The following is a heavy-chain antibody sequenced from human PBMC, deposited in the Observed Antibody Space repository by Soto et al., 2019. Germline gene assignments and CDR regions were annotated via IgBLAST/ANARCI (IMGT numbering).Heavy chain of an antibody. CDR1: GYNFNLYS. CDR3: ARAMGSPWIQLKLDS. V-gene: IGHV1-3*01. Sequence: QVHLVQSGAEVKKPGASVKVSCKTSGYNFNLYSIYWMRQAPGQGLEWMGWISAANGYTKFSQKFEGRVTLTRDASATTAYMELSSLTSADTAVYFCARAMGSPWIQLKLDSWGQGTLVTVSS. D-gene: IGHD5-18*01. J-gene: IGHJ4*02. CDR2: ISAANGYT.